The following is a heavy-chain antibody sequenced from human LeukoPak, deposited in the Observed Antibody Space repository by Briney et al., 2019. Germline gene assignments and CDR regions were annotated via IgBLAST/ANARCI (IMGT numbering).Heavy chain of an antibody. V-gene: IGHV3-48*03. CDR2: ISSSGSTI. D-gene: IGHD6-13*01. J-gene: IGHJ4*02. CDR1: GFTFSSFE. CDR3: AKGQPSSWYFYYFDY. Sequence: GGSLRLSCAAPGFTFSSFENKWVRQAPGKGLGGGSYISSSGSTIYYADSVKGRFTISRDNAKNSLYLQMNSLRAEDTAVYYCAKGQPSSWYFYYFDYWGQGTLVTVSS.